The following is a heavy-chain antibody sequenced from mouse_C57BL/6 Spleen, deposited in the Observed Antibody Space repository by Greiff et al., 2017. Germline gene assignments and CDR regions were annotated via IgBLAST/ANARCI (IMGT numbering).Heavy chain of an antibody. J-gene: IGHJ3*01. CDR2: IDPSDSYT. V-gene: IGHV1-69*01. CDR3: ARGRFPWFAY. CDR1: GYTFTSYW. Sequence: QVQLQQSGAELVMPGASVKLSCKASGYTFTSYWMHWVKQRPGQGLEWIGEIDPSDSYTNYNQKFKGKSTLTVDKSSSTAYMQLSSLTSEDSAVYYCARGRFPWFAYWGQGTLVTVSA.